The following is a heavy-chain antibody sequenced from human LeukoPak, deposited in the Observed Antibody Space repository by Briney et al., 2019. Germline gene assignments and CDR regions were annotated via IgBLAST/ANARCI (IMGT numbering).Heavy chain of an antibody. CDR2: ISSSSSYI. D-gene: IGHD1-26*01. V-gene: IGHV3-21*01. Sequence: GGSLRLSCAASGFTFSSYSMNWVRQAPGKGLEWVSSISSSSSYIYYADSVKGRFTISRDNAKNSLYLQMNSLRAEDTAVYYCARDIEWELRVPPSTIWGQGTMVTVSS. J-gene: IGHJ3*02. CDR1: GFTFSSYS. CDR3: ARDIEWELRVPPSTI.